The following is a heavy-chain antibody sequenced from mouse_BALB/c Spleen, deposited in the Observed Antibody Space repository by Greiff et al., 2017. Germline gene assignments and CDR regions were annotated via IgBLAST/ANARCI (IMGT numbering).Heavy chain of an antibody. CDR3: ARDRSFDDTTAPDYAMDY. V-gene: IGHV5-4*02. CDR2: ISDGGSYT. CDR1: GFTFSDYY. D-gene: IGHD1-2*01. Sequence: EVQLVESGGGLVKPGGSLKLSCAASGFTFSDYYMYWVRQTPEKRLEWVATISDGGSYTYYPDSVKGRFTISRDNAKNNLYLQMSSLKSEDTAMYYCARDRSFDDTTAPDYAMDYWGQGTSVTVSS. J-gene: IGHJ4*01.